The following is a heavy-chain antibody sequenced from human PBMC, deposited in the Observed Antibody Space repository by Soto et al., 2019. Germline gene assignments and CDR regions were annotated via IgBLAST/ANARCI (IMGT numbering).Heavy chain of an antibody. CDR1: GFTFDDYG. D-gene: IGHD5-18*01. J-gene: IGHJ4*02. V-gene: IGHV3-20*04. Sequence: EVQLVESGGGVVRPGGSLRLSCAASGFTFDDYGMSWVRQAPGKGLEWVSGINWNGGSTAYADSVKGRFTISRDNAKNSPYLQMNSLRAEDSALYYCARVKGIQLWFFGQYYFAYWGQGTLVTVSS. CDR3: ARVKGIQLWFFGQYYFAY. CDR2: INWNGGST.